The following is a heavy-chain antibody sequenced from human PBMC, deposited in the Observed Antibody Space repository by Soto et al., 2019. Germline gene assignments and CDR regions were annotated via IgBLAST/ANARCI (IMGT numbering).Heavy chain of an antibody. CDR1: GGSISSGGYY. J-gene: IGHJ5*02. Sequence: SLTCTVSGGSISSGGYYWSWIRQHPGKGLEWIGYIYYSGSTYYNPSLKSRVTISVDTSKNQFSLKLSSVTAADTAVYYCARFFDGGNSNWFDPWGQGTLVTVSS. CDR2: IYYSGST. CDR3: ARFFDGGNSNWFDP. D-gene: IGHD2-21*02. V-gene: IGHV4-31*03.